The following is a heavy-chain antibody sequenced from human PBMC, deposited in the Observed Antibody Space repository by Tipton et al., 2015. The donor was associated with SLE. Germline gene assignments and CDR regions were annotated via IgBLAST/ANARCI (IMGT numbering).Heavy chain of an antibody. Sequence: TLSLTCTVSGGSISSYYWSWIRQPPGKGLEWIGYIYTSGSTNYNPSLKSRVTISVDTSKNQFSLKLSSVTAADTAVYYCARDYGVAAAGGYFDYWGQGTLVTVSS. J-gene: IGHJ4*02. CDR2: IYTSGST. V-gene: IGHV4-4*09. CDR1: GGSISSYY. CDR3: ARDYGVAAAGGYFDY. D-gene: IGHD6-13*01.